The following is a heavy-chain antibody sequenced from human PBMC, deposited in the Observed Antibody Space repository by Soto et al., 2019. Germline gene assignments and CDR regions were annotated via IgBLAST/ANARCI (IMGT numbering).Heavy chain of an antibody. Sequence: ASVKVSCKASGYTFTSYGISWVRQAPGQGLEWMGWISAYNGNTNYAPKLQGRVTMTTDTSTSTAYMELRSLRSDDTAVYYCARDGGLLGTEGAFDIWGQGTMVTVSS. CDR3: ARDGGLLGTEGAFDI. J-gene: IGHJ3*02. D-gene: IGHD2-15*01. V-gene: IGHV1-18*01. CDR2: ISAYNGNT. CDR1: GYTFTSYG.